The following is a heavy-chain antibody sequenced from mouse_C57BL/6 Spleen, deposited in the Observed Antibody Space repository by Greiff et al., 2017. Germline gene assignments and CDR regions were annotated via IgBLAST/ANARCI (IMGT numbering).Heavy chain of an antibody. J-gene: IGHJ2*01. CDR3: AGEGFYYDY. CDR2: IYPGDGDT. Sequence: QVQLQQSGPELVKPGASVKISCKASGYAFSSSWMNWVKQRPGKGLEWIGRIYPGDGDTNYNGKFKGKATLTADKSSSTAYMQLSSLTSEDSAVYFCAGEGFYYDYWGQGTTLTVAS. CDR1: GYAFSSSW. D-gene: IGHD1-1*01. V-gene: IGHV1-82*01.